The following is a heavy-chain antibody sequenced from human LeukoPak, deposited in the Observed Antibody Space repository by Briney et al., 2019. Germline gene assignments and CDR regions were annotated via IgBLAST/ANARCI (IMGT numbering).Heavy chain of an antibody. Sequence: SVKVSCKASGGSFSSYAFSWVRQVPGQGLEWMGRIVPVLDTANYAQTFQGRVTITADKSTSTAYIEESSLRSEDTAVYYCASREYDRSSYYLYYHDYWGQGTLVTVSS. CDR3: ASREYDRSSYYLYYHDY. CDR2: IVPVLDTA. CDR1: GGSFSSYA. D-gene: IGHD3-22*01. J-gene: IGHJ4*02. V-gene: IGHV1-69*04.